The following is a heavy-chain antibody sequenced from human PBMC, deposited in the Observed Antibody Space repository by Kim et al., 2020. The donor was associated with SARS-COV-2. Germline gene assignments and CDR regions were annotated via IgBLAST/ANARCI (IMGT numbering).Heavy chain of an antibody. CDR1: GGSFSGYY. V-gene: IGHV4-34*01. Sequence: SETLSLTCAVYGGSFSGYYWSWIRQPPGKGLEWIGEINHSGSTNYNPSLKSRVTISVDTSKNQFSLKLSSVTAADTAVYYCARGRGYMVRGVIIRYYFDYWGQGTLVTVSS. CDR2: INHSGST. CDR3: ARGRGYMVRGVIIRYYFDY. D-gene: IGHD3-10*01. J-gene: IGHJ4*02.